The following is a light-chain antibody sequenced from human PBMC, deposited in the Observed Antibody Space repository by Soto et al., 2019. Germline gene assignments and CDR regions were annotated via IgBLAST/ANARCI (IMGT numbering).Light chain of an antibody. J-gene: IGKJ3*01. Sequence: DIQMTQSPTSLSASVGDRVTITCRASQGIRNFVAWYQQKPGKAPKLLIYAASTLQSGVPSRFSGSGSGTDFTLTINSLHPEDVATYSCQKYSSVPVFGPGTKVEI. CDR2: AAS. V-gene: IGKV1-27*01. CDR1: QGIRNF. CDR3: QKYSSVPV.